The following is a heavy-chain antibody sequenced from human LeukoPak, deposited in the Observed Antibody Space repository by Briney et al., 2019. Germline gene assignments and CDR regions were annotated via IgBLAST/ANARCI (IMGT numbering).Heavy chain of an antibody. CDR3: ARDGSAYTGDFDY. CDR2: ISSSSSYI. D-gene: IGHD7-27*01. Sequence: GGSLRLSCAASGFTFSSYSMNWARQAPGKGLEWVSSISSSSSYIYYADSVKGRFTISRDNAKNSLYLQMNSLRAEDTAVYYCARDGSAYTGDFDYWGQGTLVTVSS. J-gene: IGHJ4*02. V-gene: IGHV3-21*01. CDR1: GFTFSSYS.